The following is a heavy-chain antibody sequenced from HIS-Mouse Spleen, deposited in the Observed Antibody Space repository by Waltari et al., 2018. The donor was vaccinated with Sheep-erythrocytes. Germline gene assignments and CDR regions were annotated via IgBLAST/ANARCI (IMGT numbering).Heavy chain of an antibody. Sequence: QVQLVQSGAEVKKPGSSVKVSCKASGGTFSSYAISWVRQAPGQGLEWMGGIIPILGTANYAQKFQGRVTITAEESTSTAYMELSSLRSEDTAVYYCARHLWPHSSSWRDAFDIWGQGTMVTVSS. CDR2: IIPILGTA. J-gene: IGHJ3*02. CDR3: ARHLWPHSSSWRDAFDI. V-gene: IGHV1-69*01. D-gene: IGHD6-13*01. CDR1: GGTFSSYA.